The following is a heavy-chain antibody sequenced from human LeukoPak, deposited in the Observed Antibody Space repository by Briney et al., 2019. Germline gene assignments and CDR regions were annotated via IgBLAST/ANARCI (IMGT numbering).Heavy chain of an antibody. J-gene: IGHJ4*02. D-gene: IGHD3-10*01. V-gene: IGHV3-30-3*02. CDR2: ISYDGGNK. Sequence: GRSLRLSCAASGFTFSTYAMNWVRQAPGKGLEWVAVISYDGGNKFYADSVKGRFTISRDNSKNTLYLQMNSLRAEDTAVYYCAKKRITMVRGVPGPLDYWGQGTLVTVSS. CDR3: AKKRITMVRGVPGPLDY. CDR1: GFTFSTYA.